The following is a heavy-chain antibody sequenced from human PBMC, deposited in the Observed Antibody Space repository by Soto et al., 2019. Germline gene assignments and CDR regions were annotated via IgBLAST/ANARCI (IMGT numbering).Heavy chain of an antibody. Sequence: GGSRRLSCAASGFTFSSYAMSWVRQAPGKGLEWVSAISGSGGSTYYADSVKGRFTISRDNSKNTLYLQMNSLRAEDTAVYYCANQVVPAEPFDYWGQGTLVTVSS. J-gene: IGHJ4*02. V-gene: IGHV3-23*01. CDR1: GFTFSSYA. D-gene: IGHD2-2*01. CDR3: ANQVVPAEPFDY. CDR2: ISGSGGST.